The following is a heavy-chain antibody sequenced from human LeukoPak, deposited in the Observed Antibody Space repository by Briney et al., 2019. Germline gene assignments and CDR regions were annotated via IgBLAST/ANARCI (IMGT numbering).Heavy chain of an antibody. CDR3: ARDRRIAVAGTGFDY. CDR1: GFTFSSYS. CDR2: ISSSSSYI. V-gene: IGHV3-21*01. J-gene: IGHJ4*02. D-gene: IGHD6-19*01. Sequence: GGSLRLSCAASGFTFSSYSMNWVRQAPGKGLEWVSSISSSSSYIYYADSVKGRFTISRDNAKNSLYLQRNSLRAEDTAVYYCARDRRIAVAGTGFDYWGQGTLVTVSS.